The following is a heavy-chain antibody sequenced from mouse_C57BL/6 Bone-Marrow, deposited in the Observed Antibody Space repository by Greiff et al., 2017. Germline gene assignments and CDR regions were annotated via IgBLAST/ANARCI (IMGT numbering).Heavy chain of an antibody. CDR2: IYPGGGYT. Sequence: VKVVESGAELVRPGTSVKMSCKASGYTFTNYWIGWAKQRPGHGLEWIGDIYPGGGYTNYNEKFKGKATLTADKSSSTAYMQFSSLTSEDSAIYYCARVLRPGNFDYWGQGTTLTVSS. J-gene: IGHJ2*01. V-gene: IGHV1-63*01. CDR1: GYTFTNYW. CDR3: ARVLRPGNFDY. D-gene: IGHD2-4*01.